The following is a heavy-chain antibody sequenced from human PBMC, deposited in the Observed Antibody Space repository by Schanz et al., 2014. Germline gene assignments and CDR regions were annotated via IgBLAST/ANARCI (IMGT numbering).Heavy chain of an antibody. CDR3: ARPDGAFRGGWFDP. CDR2: IFSSGSS. CDR1: GDSISDSPSY. V-gene: IGHV4-39*01. Sequence: QLQLQESGPGLVRPSETLSLTCSVSGDSISDSPSYWGWVRQSPGKGLEWVVSIFSSGSSFYNPSLKRRVTISVDTTNNQFSLKLSSMTAADTAVYYCARPDGAFRGGWFDPWGQGTLVTVSS. J-gene: IGHJ5*02. D-gene: IGHD3-10*01.